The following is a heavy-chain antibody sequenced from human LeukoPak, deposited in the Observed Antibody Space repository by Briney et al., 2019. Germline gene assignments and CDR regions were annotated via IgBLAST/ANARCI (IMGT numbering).Heavy chain of an antibody. J-gene: IGHJ4*02. CDR2: ISSSSSTI. V-gene: IGHV3-48*04. CDR3: ASFVTSYGDIVVEREGFDY. Sequence: PGGSLRLSCAASGFTFSSYSMLWVRQAPGKGLEWVSYISSSSSTIYYADSVKGRFTISRDNAKNSLYLQMNSLRAEDTAVYYCASFVTSYGDIVVEREGFDYWGQGTLVTVSS. CDR1: GFTFSSYS. D-gene: IGHD2-2*01.